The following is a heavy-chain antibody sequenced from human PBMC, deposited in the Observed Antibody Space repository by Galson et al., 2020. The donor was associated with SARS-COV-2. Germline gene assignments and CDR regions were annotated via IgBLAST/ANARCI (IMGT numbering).Heavy chain of an antibody. CDR2: MSYDGTNE. V-gene: IGHV3-30-3*01. D-gene: IGHD6-13*01. CDR3: VRPGAAAVNWFGP. CDR1: GFTFSRNA. J-gene: IGHJ5*02. Sequence: GGSLRLSCAASGFTFSRNAMHWVRQAPGKGLEWVSAMSYDGTNEYYADSVKGRFTISRDNSKNTLYLQMNSLRPEDTAVYYCVRPGAAAVNWFGPWGQGNLVTVSS.